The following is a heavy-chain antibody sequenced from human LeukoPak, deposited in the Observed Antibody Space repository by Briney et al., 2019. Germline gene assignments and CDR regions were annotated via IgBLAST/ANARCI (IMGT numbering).Heavy chain of an antibody. J-gene: IGHJ4*02. CDR1: GYSFTTYW. V-gene: IGHV5-51*01. D-gene: IGHD5-18*01. CDR2: IYPGDSDT. CDR3: ARPGGGVGYTFDS. Sequence: GESLKISCKGSGYSFTTYWIGWVRQMPGKGLELMGIIYPGDSDTRYSPSFQGQVTISADKSISSAFLHWSSLKASDTAIYYCARPGGGVGYTFDSWGQGTLVTVSS.